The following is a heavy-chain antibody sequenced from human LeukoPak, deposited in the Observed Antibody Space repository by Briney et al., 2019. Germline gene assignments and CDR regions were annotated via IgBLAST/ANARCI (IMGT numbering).Heavy chain of an antibody. D-gene: IGHD5-12*01. Sequence: ASVKVSCKASGYTFTRYGIIWVRQALGQGLEWMGWISANNGNTNYAQKLQGRVTMTTDTSTSTAYMELRSLRSDDTAVYYCARGDSGYDFAPFDYWGQGTLVTVSS. J-gene: IGHJ4*02. CDR2: ISANNGNT. CDR3: ARGDSGYDFAPFDY. CDR1: GYTFTRYG. V-gene: IGHV1-18*01.